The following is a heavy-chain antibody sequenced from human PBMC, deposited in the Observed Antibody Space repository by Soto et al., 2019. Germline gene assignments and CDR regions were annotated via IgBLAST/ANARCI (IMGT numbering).Heavy chain of an antibody. CDR3: ARDRVGNDY. CDR1: GYTFTSYS. D-gene: IGHD4-17*01. Sequence: QVQLVQSGAEVKKPGASVKVSCKASGYTFTSYSMHWVRQAPGQTPEWLGWINTGNGNTQYPQKFQDRVTVTRDTSASTVYMELSSLNFEDTAMYYCARDRVGNDYWGQGTQVTVSS. CDR2: INTGNGNT. J-gene: IGHJ4*02. V-gene: IGHV1-3*04.